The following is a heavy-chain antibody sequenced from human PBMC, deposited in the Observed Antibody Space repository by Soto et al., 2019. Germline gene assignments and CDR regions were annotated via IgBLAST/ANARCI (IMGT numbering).Heavy chain of an antibody. Sequence: AGGSLRLSCVVSGFSFSSSAMHWVRQAPGKGLVWVSRINSDGSYINYADSVKGRFTTSRDNAKTMLYLQMNSLRVEHTALYYCLTGWSGYWGRGTLVTVSS. CDR1: GFSFSSSA. J-gene: IGHJ4*02. CDR3: LTGWSGY. V-gene: IGHV3-74*01. D-gene: IGHD2-15*01. CDR2: INSDGSYI.